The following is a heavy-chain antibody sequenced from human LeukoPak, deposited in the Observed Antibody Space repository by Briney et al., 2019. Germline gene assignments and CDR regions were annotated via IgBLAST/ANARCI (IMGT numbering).Heavy chain of an antibody. CDR2: IRNKANSYAT. Sequence: GGSLRLSCAASGFTFSGSAMHWVRQAPGKGLEWVGRIRNKANSYATTYAASVKGRFTISRDDSKNTAYLQMNSLKTEDTAVYYCSTSSSDFGYWGQGTLVTVSS. J-gene: IGHJ4*02. CDR1: GFTFSGSA. D-gene: IGHD6-6*01. V-gene: IGHV3-73*01. CDR3: STSSSDFGY.